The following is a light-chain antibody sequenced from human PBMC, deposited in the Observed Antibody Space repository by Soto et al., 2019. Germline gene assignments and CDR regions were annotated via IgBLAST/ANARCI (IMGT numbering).Light chain of an antibody. J-gene: IGKJ2*01. V-gene: IGKV4-1*01. CDR1: QSLLYSSNNKTY. Sequence: DIVMTQSPEFLAVPLGERATINCKSSQSLLYSSNNKTYLAWYQHRPGQSPKMLIFWASARESGVPDRFSGSGSETDFTLSLSRLQAEDAAVYYCRQYYSDFFTFGQGTRLEIK. CDR2: WAS. CDR3: RQYYSDFFT.